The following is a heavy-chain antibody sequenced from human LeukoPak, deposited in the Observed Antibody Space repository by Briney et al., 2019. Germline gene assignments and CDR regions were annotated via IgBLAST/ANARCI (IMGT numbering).Heavy chain of an antibody. CDR1: GYTFSGYY. CDR2: IKPDSGDT. Sequence: GASVKVSCNASGYTFSGYYIHWVRQAPGQGLEWMGLIKPDSGDTNYAQNFRGRVTMTRDTSITTAYMELNRLTSDDTAVYYCVRDRPHNWFDPWGQGTLVTVSS. CDR3: VRDRPHNWFDP. J-gene: IGHJ5*02. V-gene: IGHV1-2*02.